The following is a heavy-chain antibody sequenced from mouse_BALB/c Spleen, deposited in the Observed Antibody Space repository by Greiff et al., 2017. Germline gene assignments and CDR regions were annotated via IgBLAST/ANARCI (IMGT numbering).Heavy chain of an antibody. Sequence: EVQLVESGGGLVKPGGSLKLSCAASGFTFSDYYMYWVRQTPEKRLEWVATISDGGSYTYYPDSVKGRFTISRDNAKNNLYLQMSSLKSEDTAMYYCAREGFITTVVATRDYAMDYWGEGTSVTVSS. J-gene: IGHJ4*01. CDR1: GFTFSDYY. V-gene: IGHV5-4*02. D-gene: IGHD1-1*01. CDR3: AREGFITTVVATRDYAMDY. CDR2: ISDGGSYT.